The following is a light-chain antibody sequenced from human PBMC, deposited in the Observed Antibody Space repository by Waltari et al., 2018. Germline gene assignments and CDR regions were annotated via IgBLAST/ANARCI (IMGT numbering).Light chain of an antibody. Sequence: IVMTQSPESLAVSRAERASINCKSSQSVLYSAHNKNYYDWYQQKPGQPRELLIYWASTRESGVTDRFSGSGSGTDFTLTISSLQAEDVAVYYCQQYYSTPLTFGGGTKVEIK. V-gene: IGKV4-1*01. CDR2: WAS. CDR1: QSVLYSAHNKNY. J-gene: IGKJ4*01. CDR3: QQYYSTPLT.